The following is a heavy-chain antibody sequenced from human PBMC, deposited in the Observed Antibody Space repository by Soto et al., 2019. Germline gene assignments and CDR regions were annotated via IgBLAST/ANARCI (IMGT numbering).Heavy chain of an antibody. CDR3: ARARNRNWFDP. CDR1: GGSISSGDYY. J-gene: IGHJ5*02. V-gene: IGHV4-30-4*01. CDR2: IYYSGST. Sequence: ASETLSLTCTVSGGSISSGDYYWSWIRQPPRKGLEWIGYIYYSGSTYYNPSLKSRVTISVDTSKNQFSLKLSSVTAADTAVYYCARARNRNWFDPWGQGTLVTVSS.